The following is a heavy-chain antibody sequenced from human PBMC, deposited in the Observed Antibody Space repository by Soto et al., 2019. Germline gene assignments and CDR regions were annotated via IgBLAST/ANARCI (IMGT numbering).Heavy chain of an antibody. J-gene: IGHJ6*02. CDR3: ARATVRLSILAYGMDV. Sequence: PGESLKISCKGSGYSFTSYWIGWVRQMPGKGLEWMGIIYPGDSDTRYSPSFQGQVTISADKSISTAYLQWSSLKASDTAMYYCARATVRLSILAYGMDVWGQGTTVTVSS. CDR2: IYPGDSDT. D-gene: IGHD5-12*01. CDR1: GYSFTSYW. V-gene: IGHV5-51*01.